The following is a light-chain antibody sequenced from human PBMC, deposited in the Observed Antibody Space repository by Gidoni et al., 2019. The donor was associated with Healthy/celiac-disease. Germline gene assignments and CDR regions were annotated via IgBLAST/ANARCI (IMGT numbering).Light chain of an antibody. CDR3: QQYGSSPLT. CDR2: GAS. V-gene: IGKV3-20*01. J-gene: IGKJ4*01. CDR1: QSVSSNY. Sequence: EILLTPPPATLSLTPGERATLSCRASQSVSSNYLPWYQQKPGQAPRLLIYGASIRATGIPDRFSGSGSGTDFTLNISRLEPEDVAVYYCQQYGSSPLTFGGGTKVEIK.